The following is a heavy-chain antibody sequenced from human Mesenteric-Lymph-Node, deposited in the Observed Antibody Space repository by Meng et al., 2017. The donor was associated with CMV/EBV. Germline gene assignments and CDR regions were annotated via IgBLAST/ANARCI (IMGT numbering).Heavy chain of an antibody. CDR3: ARGRGVVVIAIIDY. CDR2: ISYDGSNK. D-gene: IGHD2-21*01. J-gene: IGHJ4*02. V-gene: IGHV3-30*04. Sequence: SGFPFSSYAMHWVRQAPGKGLEWVAVISYDGSNKYYADSVKGRFTISRDNSKNTLYLQMNSLRAEDTAVYYCARGRGVVVIAIIDYWGQGTLVTVSS. CDR1: GFPFSSYA.